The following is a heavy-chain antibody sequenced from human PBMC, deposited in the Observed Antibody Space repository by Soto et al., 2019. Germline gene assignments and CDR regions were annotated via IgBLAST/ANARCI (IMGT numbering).Heavy chain of an antibody. V-gene: IGHV1-69*01. CDR1: GGTFSSYA. CDR2: IIPIFGTA. Sequence: QVQLVQSGAEVKKPGSSVKVSCKASGGTFSSYAISWVRQAPGQGLEWMGGIIPIFGTANYAQKFQGRVTIPADESTSTAYMELSSLRSEDTAVYYCAERLRAVSYYYYGMDVWGQGTTVTVSS. D-gene: IGHD3-16*01. J-gene: IGHJ6*02. CDR3: AERLRAVSYYYYGMDV.